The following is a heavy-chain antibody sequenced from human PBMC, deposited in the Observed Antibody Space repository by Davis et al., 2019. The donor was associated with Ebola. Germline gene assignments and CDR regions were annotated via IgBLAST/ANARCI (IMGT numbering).Heavy chain of an antibody. CDR2: IKQDGSEK. CDR3: ARVSVPFDGGHLYYYYYGMDV. CDR1: GFTFSSYW. D-gene: IGHD3-3*02. Sequence: GESLKISCAASGFTFSSYWMSWVRQAPGKGLEWVANIKQDGSEKYYVDSVKGRFTISRDNAKNSLYLQMNSLRAEDTAVYYCARVSVPFDGGHLYYYYYGMDVWGQGTTVTVSS. J-gene: IGHJ6*02. V-gene: IGHV3-7*01.